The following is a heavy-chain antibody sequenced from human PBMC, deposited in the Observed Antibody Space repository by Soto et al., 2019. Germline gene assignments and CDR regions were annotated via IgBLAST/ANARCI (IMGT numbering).Heavy chain of an antibody. V-gene: IGHV1-18*01. D-gene: IGHD3-10*01. J-gene: IGHJ6*03. CDR2: LSAHNGNS. Sequence: QVQLVQSGDEMRKPGASVKVSCQASGYTFSNYGITWVRQAPGQGLEWMGWLSAHNGNSKYAQSLQGRLTLTTDTPTSTAYMELRSLRSDDTAVYYCARDWYFYGSGSPNHMDVWGKGTTVSVSS. CDR3: ARDWYFYGSGSPNHMDV. CDR1: GYTFSNYG.